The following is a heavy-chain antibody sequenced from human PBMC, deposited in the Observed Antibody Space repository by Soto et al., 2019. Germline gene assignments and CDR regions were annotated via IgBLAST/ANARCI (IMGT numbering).Heavy chain of an antibody. CDR3: AILGTYYFDNSDNYFDF. D-gene: IGHD3-22*01. J-gene: IGHJ4*02. CDR1: GYTFTNSP. Sequence: ASVKVSCKASGYTFTNSPIHWVRQAPGQRLEWMGWINAGNGNTKFSQKFQGRVTITRDTSASTAYMELRGLRSEDTAVYYCAILGTYYFDNSDNYFDFWGQGTLVTVSS. V-gene: IGHV1-3*01. CDR2: INAGNGNT.